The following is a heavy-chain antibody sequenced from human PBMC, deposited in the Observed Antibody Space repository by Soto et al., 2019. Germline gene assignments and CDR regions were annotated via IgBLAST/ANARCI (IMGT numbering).Heavy chain of an antibody. J-gene: IGHJ4*02. V-gene: IGHV4-59*08. CDR3: ARLKRVADYYILTVYYRGYYFDY. CDR2: IYYSGST. CDR1: GGSISSYY. D-gene: IGHD3-9*01. Sequence: QVQLQESGPGLVKPSETLSLTCTVSGGSISSYYWSWIRQPPGKGLEWIGYIYYSGSTNYNPSLKSRVTISVDTSKNQFSLMLSSVTAADTAVYYCARLKRVADYYILTVYYRGYYFDYWGQGTLVTVSS.